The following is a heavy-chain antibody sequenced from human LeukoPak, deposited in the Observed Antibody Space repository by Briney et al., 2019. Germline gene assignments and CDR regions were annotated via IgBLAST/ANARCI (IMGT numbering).Heavy chain of an antibody. CDR3: AIEYRNGPDY. D-gene: IGHD5-18*01. CDR1: QITFINYW. CDR2: IYSDGGST. J-gene: IGHJ4*02. Sequence: GGSLRLSCAPSQITFINYWLHWVRQAPGKGPVWVSRIYSDGGSTTYADSLKGRFTISRDNAKNTLFLQMDSLRAEDTAVYYCAIEYRNGPDYWGQGTLVTVSS. V-gene: IGHV3-74*01.